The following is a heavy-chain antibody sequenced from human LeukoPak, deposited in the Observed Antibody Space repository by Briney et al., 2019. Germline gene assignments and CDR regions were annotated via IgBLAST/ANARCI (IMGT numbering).Heavy chain of an antibody. D-gene: IGHD1-26*01. Sequence: GESLKISCKGSGYSFTIYWIGWVRQMPGKGLEWMGIIFPDDSDARYSPSFQGQVTISADKSISTAYLQWNSLKASDTAMYYCARRRSGSYPFDFWGQGTLVTVSS. CDR3: ARRRSGSYPFDF. CDR2: IFPDDSDA. V-gene: IGHV5-51*01. J-gene: IGHJ4*02. CDR1: GYSFTIYW.